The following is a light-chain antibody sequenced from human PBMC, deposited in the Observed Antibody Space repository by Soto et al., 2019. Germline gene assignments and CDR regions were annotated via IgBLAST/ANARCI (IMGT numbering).Light chain of an antibody. CDR1: QSISSW. V-gene: IGKV1-5*03. CDR3: QQYSNYQWT. CDR2: KAS. J-gene: IGKJ1*01. Sequence: DIQMTQSPSTLSASVGDRVTITCRASQSISSWLAWYQQKPGKAPKLLIYKASTLKSGVPSRFSGSGSGTEFSLTISSLQPDDFATYYCQQYSNYQWTFGQGTKVDI.